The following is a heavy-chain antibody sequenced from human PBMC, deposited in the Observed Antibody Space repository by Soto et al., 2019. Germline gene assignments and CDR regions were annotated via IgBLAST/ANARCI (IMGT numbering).Heavy chain of an antibody. CDR2: IYPGDSDT. J-gene: IGHJ4*02. D-gene: IGHD3-3*01. Sequence: PGEALKISFKGSGDSFTSYLIGWVRQMPVKGLEWMGIIYPGDSDTRYSPSFQGQVTISADKSISTAYMQWSSLKSSNTSMYYCARHSPYDRSGYYLIDYCGQGILVSVSS. CDR1: GDSFTSYL. CDR3: ARHSPYDRSGYYLIDY. V-gene: IGHV5-51*01.